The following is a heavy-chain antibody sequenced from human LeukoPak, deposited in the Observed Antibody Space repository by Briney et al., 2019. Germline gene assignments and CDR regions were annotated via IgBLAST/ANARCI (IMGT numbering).Heavy chain of an antibody. CDR3: ASTSVGYYAFDI. D-gene: IGHD5-12*01. Sequence: PSETLSLTCTVSGGSISSYYWSWIRQHPGDLEWIGYIYYSGSTYYNPSLKSRVTISIDTSKNQFSLKLRSVTAADTAMYYCASTSVGYYAFDIWGQGTMVTVSS. CDR2: IYYSGST. V-gene: IGHV4-59*06. CDR1: GGSISSYY. J-gene: IGHJ3*02.